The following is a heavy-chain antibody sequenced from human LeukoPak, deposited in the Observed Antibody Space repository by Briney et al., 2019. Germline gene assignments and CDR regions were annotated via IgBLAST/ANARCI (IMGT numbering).Heavy chain of an antibody. J-gene: IGHJ4*02. CDR2: IGVKTNSYAT. V-gene: IGHV3-73*01. D-gene: IGHD6-19*01. CDR1: GFTFSVSD. Sequence: GGSLRLSCAASGFTFSVSDMHWVRQASGKGLEWVGRIGVKTNSYATACAAALQGRFTISRDDSKNTAYLQMNSLTTEDTAVYYCTTYSSGHYWGQGTLVTVSS. CDR3: TTYSSGHY.